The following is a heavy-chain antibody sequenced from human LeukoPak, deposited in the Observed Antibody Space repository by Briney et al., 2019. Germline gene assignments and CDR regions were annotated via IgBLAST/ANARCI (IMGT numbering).Heavy chain of an antibody. Sequence: SVKVSCKASGGTFSSYAISWVRQAPGQGLEWMGRIIPVFGTANYAQKFQGRVTITTDESTSTAYMELSSLRSEDTAVYYCARGSIGQLWPAEYFQHWGQGTLVTVSS. J-gene: IGHJ1*01. CDR2: IIPVFGTA. CDR3: ARGSIGQLWPAEYFQH. D-gene: IGHD5-18*01. CDR1: GGTFSSYA. V-gene: IGHV1-69*05.